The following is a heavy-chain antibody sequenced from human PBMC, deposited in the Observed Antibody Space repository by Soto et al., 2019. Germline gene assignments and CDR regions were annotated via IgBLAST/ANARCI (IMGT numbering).Heavy chain of an antibody. CDR2: ISYDGSSQ. CDR1: GFTFSSHA. D-gene: IGHD2-15*01. CDR3: AKDRGRYCSGGTCYLFDY. Sequence: QVQLVESGGGVVQPGRSLRLSCAASGFTFSSHAMHWVRQAPGKGLEWVAIISYDGSSQYYADSVKGRFTISRDNSKNTPYLQMNSLRAEDTALYYCAKDRGRYCSGGTCYLFDYWGQGTLVTVSS. V-gene: IGHV3-30*04. J-gene: IGHJ4*02.